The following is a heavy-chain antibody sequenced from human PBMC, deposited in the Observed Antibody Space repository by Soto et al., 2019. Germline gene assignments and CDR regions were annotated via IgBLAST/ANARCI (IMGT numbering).Heavy chain of an antibody. CDR1: GFTFSSYG. J-gene: IGHJ3*02. Sequence: QVQLVESGGGVVQPGRSLRLSCAASGFTFSSYGMHWVRQAPGKGLEWVAGLWFDGSNKYHADSVKGRFTISRDNSKNTLYLQLISLRVEDKAVDYCARSREGRWNAFDIWGRGTMVTVSS. V-gene: IGHV3-33*01. D-gene: IGHD1-1*01. CDR3: ARSREGRWNAFDI. CDR2: LWFDGSNK.